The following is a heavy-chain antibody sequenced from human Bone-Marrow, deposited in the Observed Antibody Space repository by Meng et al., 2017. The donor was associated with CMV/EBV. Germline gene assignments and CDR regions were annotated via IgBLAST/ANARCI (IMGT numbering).Heavy chain of an antibody. J-gene: IGHJ6*02. Sequence: FSSYAISWVRQAPGQGLEWMGGIIPIFGTANYAQKFQGRVTITTDESTSTAYMELSSLRSEDTAVYYCARPSEGRRGVWDYYYGMDVWGQGTTVTVSS. CDR3: ARPSEGRRGVWDYYYGMDV. V-gene: IGHV1-69*05. CDR1: FSSYA. D-gene: IGHD3-16*01. CDR2: IIPIFGTA.